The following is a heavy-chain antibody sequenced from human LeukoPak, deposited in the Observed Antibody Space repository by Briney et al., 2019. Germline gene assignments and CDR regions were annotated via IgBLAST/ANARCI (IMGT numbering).Heavy chain of an antibody. D-gene: IGHD3-22*01. Sequence: GGSLRLSCAASGFTFSNYAMSWVRQAPGKGLEWVSGISGSGDNTYYADSVKGRFTISRDNSKNTLYVQVNSLGTEDTAAYYCAKGSYYDSSGSFYFDYWGQGILVTVSS. CDR2: ISGSGDNT. CDR1: GFTFSNYA. CDR3: AKGSYYDSSGSFYFDY. J-gene: IGHJ4*02. V-gene: IGHV3-23*01.